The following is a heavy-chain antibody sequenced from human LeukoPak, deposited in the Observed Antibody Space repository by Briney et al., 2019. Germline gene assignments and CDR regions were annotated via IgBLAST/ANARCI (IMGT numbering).Heavy chain of an antibody. CDR3: VRDPQFLLELFDF. CDR2: ISGSGGST. D-gene: IGHD2-15*01. V-gene: IGHV3-23*01. CDR1: GFTFSRYG. Sequence: GGSLRLSCAASGFTFSRYGMSWVRQAPGKGLEWVSAISGSGGSTYYADSVKGRFTISRDNSKNTLYLQMNSLRAEDTAVYYCVRDPQFLLELFDFWGRGTLVTVSS. J-gene: IGHJ2*01.